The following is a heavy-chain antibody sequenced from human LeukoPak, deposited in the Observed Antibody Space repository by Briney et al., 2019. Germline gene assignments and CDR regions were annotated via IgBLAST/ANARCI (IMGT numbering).Heavy chain of an antibody. V-gene: IGHV3-23*01. J-gene: IGHJ4*02. CDR2: IRNNGGTT. CDR3: AKLTQSYYDSRSDY. CDR1: GFTFSDYA. D-gene: IGHD3-22*01. Sequence: GGSLRLSCAASGFTFSDYAMSWVRQAPGKGLEGVSAIRNNGGTTYYADSVKGRFTISRDNSKNTLYLQMSSLRAEDTAVYYCAKLTQSYYDSRSDYWGQGTLVTVSS.